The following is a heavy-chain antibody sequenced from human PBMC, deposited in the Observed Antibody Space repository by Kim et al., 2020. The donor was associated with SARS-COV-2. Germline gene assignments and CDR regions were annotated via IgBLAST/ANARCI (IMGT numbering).Heavy chain of an antibody. V-gene: IGHV3-30*18. CDR3: AKAVLRGVNYYYYGMDV. Sequence: GGSLRLSCEVSGFTFSTYGMYWVRQAPGKGLEWVAVISYDGSKNYYADSVKGRFTMSRDNYKNTLFLQMNSLRAEDTAVYYCAKAVLRGVNYYYYGMDVRGQGTTVTVSS. CDR2: ISYDGSKN. D-gene: IGHD3-10*01. J-gene: IGHJ6*02. CDR1: GFTFSTYG.